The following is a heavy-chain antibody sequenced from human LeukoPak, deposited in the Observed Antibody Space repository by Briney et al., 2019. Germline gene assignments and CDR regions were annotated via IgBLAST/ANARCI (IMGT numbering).Heavy chain of an antibody. V-gene: IGHV1-18*01. CDR3: ARLERRRQSPDY. CDR2: ISAYNGNT. D-gene: IGHD5-24*01. J-gene: IGHJ4*02. Sequence: ASVKVSCKASGYTFTNYGISWVRQAPGQGLEWMGWISAYNGNTNYAQKLQGRVTMTADTATSTAYMELRSLRSDDTAVYYCARLERRRQSPDYWGQGPLVTVSS. CDR1: GYTFTNYG.